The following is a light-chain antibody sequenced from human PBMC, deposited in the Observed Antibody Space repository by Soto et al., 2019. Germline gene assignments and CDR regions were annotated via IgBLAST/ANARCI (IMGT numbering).Light chain of an antibody. CDR3: HQYDNRPFT. CDR1: RDIDNY. Sequence: DLQMTQSPSSLSASVGDRVTITCQASRDIDNYLNWYQQKPGKAPNLLIYDASNLETGVPLRFSGSRSGTHFTLTISRLQPEDIGTYYCHQYDNRPFTFGQGPKLAIK. J-gene: IGKJ2*01. CDR2: DAS. V-gene: IGKV1-33*01.